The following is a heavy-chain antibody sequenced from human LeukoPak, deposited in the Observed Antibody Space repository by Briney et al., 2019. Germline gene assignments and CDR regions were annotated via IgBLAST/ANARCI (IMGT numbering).Heavy chain of an antibody. CDR2: IYTSGST. CDR3: AVGPPFEY. J-gene: IGHJ4*02. CDR1: GGSISSDSYF. D-gene: IGHD1-26*01. V-gene: IGHV4-61*02. Sequence: SQTLSLTCTVSGGSISSDSYFWSWIRQPAGKGLEWIGRIYTSGSTNYNPSLKSRVTISLDTSKNQFSLNLSSVTAADTAMYYCAVGPPFEYWGQGTLVTVS.